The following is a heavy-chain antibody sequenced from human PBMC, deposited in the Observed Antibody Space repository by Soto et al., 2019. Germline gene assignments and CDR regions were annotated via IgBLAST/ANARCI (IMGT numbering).Heavy chain of an antibody. Sequence: PSETLSLTCTVSGGSISSSSYYWGWIRQPPGKGLEWIGSIYYSGSTYYNPSLKSRVTISVDTSKNQFSLKLSSVTAADTAVYYCARIQSALWFGEFLSEYWGQGTLVPVSS. D-gene: IGHD3-10*01. CDR3: ARIQSALWFGEFLSEY. CDR2: IYYSGST. V-gene: IGHV4-39*01. CDR1: GGSISSSSYY. J-gene: IGHJ4*02.